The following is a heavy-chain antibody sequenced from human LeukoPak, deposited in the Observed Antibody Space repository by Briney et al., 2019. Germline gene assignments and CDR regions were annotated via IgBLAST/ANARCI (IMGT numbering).Heavy chain of an antibody. CDR2: IKQDGSEK. V-gene: IGHV3-7*05. CDR3: ATDRMATIGGIDF. D-gene: IGHD5-24*01. J-gene: IGHJ4*02. Sequence: PGESLRLSCAASGFTFSSYWMSWVRQTPGKGLEWVGIIKQDGSEKYYVDSVKGRFTISRDNAKNSVHLQMDSLRAEDTAVYYCATDRMATIGGIDFWGQGTLVTVSS. CDR1: GFTFSSYW.